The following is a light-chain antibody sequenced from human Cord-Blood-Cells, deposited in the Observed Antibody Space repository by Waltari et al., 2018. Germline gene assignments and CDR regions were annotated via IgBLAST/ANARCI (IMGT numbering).Light chain of an antibody. J-gene: IGLJ3*02. Sequence: QAGLTQPPSVSKGLRQTATLTCTGNSTNIGNHGQPWLQQHQGHPPKLLSYRNNNRPSGISERLSASRSGNTASLTITGLQTEDEADYYCSAWDSSLSAWVFGGGTKLTVL. CDR2: RNN. CDR3: SAWDSSLSAWV. CDR1: STNIGNHG. V-gene: IGLV10-54*01.